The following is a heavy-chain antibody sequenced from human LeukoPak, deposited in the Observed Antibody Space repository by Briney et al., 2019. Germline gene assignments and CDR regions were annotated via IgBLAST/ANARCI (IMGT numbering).Heavy chain of an antibody. J-gene: IGHJ4*02. Sequence: GGSLRLSCVGSGFTFSNYWMSWVRQAPGKGLEWVANIKQDGSEKCYVDSVKGRFTISRDNAKNSVYLQMNSLRAEDTAVYYCATGSHRMGYFDYWGQGTLVTVSS. CDR3: ATGSHRMGYFDY. CDR1: GFTFSNYW. CDR2: IKQDGSEK. D-gene: IGHD1-26*01. V-gene: IGHV3-7*03.